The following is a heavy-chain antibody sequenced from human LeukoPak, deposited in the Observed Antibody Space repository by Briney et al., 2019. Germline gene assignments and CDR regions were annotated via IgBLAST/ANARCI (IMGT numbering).Heavy chain of an antibody. CDR1: GFTFSSYG. CDR3: ARDRGQVWELLSWADVGSDY. Sequence: PGGSLRLSCAASGFTFSSYGMHWVRQAPGKGLEWVAVIWYDGSKRFYADSVKGRFTISRDTSKNTLYLQMNSLRAEDTAVYYCARDRGQVWELLSWADVGSDYWGQGTLVTVSS. D-gene: IGHD1-26*01. V-gene: IGHV3-33*01. J-gene: IGHJ4*02. CDR2: IWYDGSKR.